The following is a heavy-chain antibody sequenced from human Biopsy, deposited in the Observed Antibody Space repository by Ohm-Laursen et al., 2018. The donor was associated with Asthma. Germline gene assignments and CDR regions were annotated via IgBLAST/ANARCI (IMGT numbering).Heavy chain of an antibody. CDR1: GFNFDDYG. CDR2: ISWNSVSI. J-gene: IGHJ4*02. Sequence: SLRLSCAASGFNFDDYGMNWVRQGPGKGLEWVAGISWNSVSIAYADSVRGRFTISRDNAKTSLYLQMNSLRDGDTAVYYCAREGVNYYDSSGYLEYWGQGTLVTVSS. D-gene: IGHD3-22*01. V-gene: IGHV3-9*01. CDR3: AREGVNYYDSSGYLEY.